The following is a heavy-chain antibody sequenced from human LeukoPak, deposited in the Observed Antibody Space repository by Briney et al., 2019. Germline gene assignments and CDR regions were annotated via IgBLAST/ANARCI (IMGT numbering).Heavy chain of an antibody. CDR3: ARGAAYGSGSYFGY. CDR2: INSDGSST. J-gene: IGHJ4*02. CDR1: GLTFSSYW. D-gene: IGHD3-10*01. Sequence: PGGSLRLSCAASGLTFSSYWVHWVRQAPGKGLVWVSRINSDGSSTSYADSVKGRFTISRDNAKNTLYLQMNSLRDEDTAVYYCARGAAYGSGSYFGYWGQGTLVTVSS. V-gene: IGHV3-74*01.